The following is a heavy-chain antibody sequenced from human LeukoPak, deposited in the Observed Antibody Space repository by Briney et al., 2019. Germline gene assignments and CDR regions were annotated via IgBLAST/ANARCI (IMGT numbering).Heavy chain of an antibody. CDR1: GFAFDDYA. V-gene: IGHV3-9*01. CDR2: ISWSSGSI. Sequence: PGRSLRLSCAASGFAFDDYAMHWVRQAPGKGLEWVSGISWSSGSIGYADSVRGRFTISRDNAKNSLYLQMNSLRAEDTALYYCVKDLGNMMGDSSSWYGFDYWGQGTLVTVSS. CDR3: VKDLGNMMGDSSSWYGFDY. D-gene: IGHD6-13*01. J-gene: IGHJ4*02.